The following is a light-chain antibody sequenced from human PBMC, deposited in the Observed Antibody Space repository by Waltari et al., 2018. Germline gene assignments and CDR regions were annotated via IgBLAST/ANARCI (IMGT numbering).Light chain of an antibody. CDR1: SSDVGGYNY. J-gene: IGLJ1*01. V-gene: IGLV2-14*01. CDR3: SSYTSSSTLEV. Sequence: QSALTQPASVSGSPGQSITISCTGTSSDVGGYNYVSWYQQHPGKAPKLMIYEVSNLPSGVSNRFSGSKSGNTASLTISVLQAEDEADYYCSSYTSSSTLEVFGTGTKVTVL. CDR2: EVS.